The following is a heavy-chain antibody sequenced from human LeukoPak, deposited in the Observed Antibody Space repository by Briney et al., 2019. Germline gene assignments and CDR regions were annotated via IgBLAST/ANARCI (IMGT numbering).Heavy chain of an antibody. CDR2: INTDGTTT. CDR3: ARDFAGGGNPGDDLDY. V-gene: IGHV3-74*01. CDR1: GFTFSSRW. D-gene: IGHD3-16*01. Sequence: GGSLRLSCAASGFTFSSRWMHWVRQAPGEGLVWVSRINTDGTTTTYADSVKGRFTSSRDNARNTVFLQMNSLRSGDTAVYFCARDFAGGGNPGDDLDYWGPGIQVTVSS. J-gene: IGHJ4*02.